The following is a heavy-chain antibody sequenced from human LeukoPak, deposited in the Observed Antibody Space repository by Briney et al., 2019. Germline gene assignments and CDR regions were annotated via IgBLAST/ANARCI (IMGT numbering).Heavy chain of an antibody. V-gene: IGHV4-39*01. J-gene: IGHJ5*02. CDR3: ARQDYDSSGYYLPGFDP. CDR1: GGSISSSSYY. CDR2: IYYSGST. D-gene: IGHD3-22*01. Sequence: SETLSLTCTVSGGSISSSSYYWGWIRQPPGKGLEWIGSIYYSGSTYYNPSLKSRVTISVDTSKNQFSLKLSSVTAADTAVYYCARQDYDSSGYYLPGFDPWGQGTLVTVSS.